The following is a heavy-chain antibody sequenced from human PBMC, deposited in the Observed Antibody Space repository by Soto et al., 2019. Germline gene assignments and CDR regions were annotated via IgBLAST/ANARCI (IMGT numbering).Heavy chain of an antibody. V-gene: IGHV3-15*01. CDR1: GFTFSNAW. CDR3: TPGPDHSNYYETDY. D-gene: IGHD4-4*01. CDR2: IKSKTDGGTT. J-gene: IGHJ4*02. Sequence: GGSLRLSCAASGFTFSNAWMSWVRQAPGKGLEWVGRIKSKTDGGTTDYAAPVKGRFTISRDASKNTLYLQMNSLKTEDTAVYYCTPGPDHSNYYETDYWGQGTLVTVSS.